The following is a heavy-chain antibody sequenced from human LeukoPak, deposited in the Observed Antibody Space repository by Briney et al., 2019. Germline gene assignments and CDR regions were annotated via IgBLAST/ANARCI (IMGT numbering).Heavy chain of an antibody. J-gene: IGHJ4*02. D-gene: IGHD6-13*01. CDR3: ARGEAYSTNWYTDY. CDR1: GYTFTNYD. V-gene: IGHV1-8*01. CDR2: MNANSGNR. Sequence: EASVKVSCKASGYTFTNYDINWVRQATGQGPEWMGWMNANSGNRGYARKFQGRVTLTRNTSISTAYMELSSLRSEDTAVYYCARGEAYSTNWYTDYWGQGTLVTVSS.